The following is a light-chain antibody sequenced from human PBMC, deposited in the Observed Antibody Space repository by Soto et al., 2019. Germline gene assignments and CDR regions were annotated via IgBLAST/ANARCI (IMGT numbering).Light chain of an antibody. CDR3: SAYTTTSTLI. Sequence: QSVLTQPASVSGSPGQSVTISCTGTSXDVGGYDYVSWYQQHPGTAPKLMLYEVNNRPSGVSNRFSGSKSGNTASLIISGLQTEDEADYYCSAYTTTSTLIFGTGTKVTVL. V-gene: IGLV2-14*01. CDR1: SXDVGGYDY. CDR2: EVN. J-gene: IGLJ1*01.